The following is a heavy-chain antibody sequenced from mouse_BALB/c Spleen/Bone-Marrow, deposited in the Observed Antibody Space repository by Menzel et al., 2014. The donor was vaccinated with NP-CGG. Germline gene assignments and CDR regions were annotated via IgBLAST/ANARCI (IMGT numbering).Heavy chain of an antibody. CDR1: GFTFTSYW. D-gene: IGHD2-1*01. CDR2: INPSNGRT. Sequence: VQLQQSGAELVKPGASVKLSCMASGFTFTSYWIHWVKQRPGQGPEWIGEINPSNGRTNYNEKFKSKATLTDDKSSSTAYMQLSSLTSEDSAVYYCARDGNYRYSMDYWGQGPSLTVSS. CDR3: ARDGNYRYSMDY. V-gene: IGHV1S81*02. J-gene: IGHJ4*01.